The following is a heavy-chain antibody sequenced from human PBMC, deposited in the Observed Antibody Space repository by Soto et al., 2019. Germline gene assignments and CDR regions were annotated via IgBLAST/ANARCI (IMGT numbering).Heavy chain of an antibody. CDR1: GGTFSSYT. CDR3: ARDVRNKGTVTTSYY. Sequence: SVKVSCKASGGTFSSYTISWVRQAPGQGLEWMGRIIPILGIANYAQKFQGRVTITADKSTSTAYMELSSLRSEDTAVYYCARDVRNKGTVTTSYYWGQGTLVTVSS. J-gene: IGHJ4*02. V-gene: IGHV1-69*04. D-gene: IGHD4-17*01. CDR2: IIPILGIA.